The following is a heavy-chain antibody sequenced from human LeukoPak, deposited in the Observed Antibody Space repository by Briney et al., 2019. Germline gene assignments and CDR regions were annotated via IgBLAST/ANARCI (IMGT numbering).Heavy chain of an antibody. D-gene: IGHD5-18*01. Sequence: SQTLSLTCTVSGGSISSGDYYWSWIRQPPGKGLEWIGYIYYSGSTYYNPSLKSRITISADTSKNHFSLKLSSVTAADTAVYYCARTQGGYSYGNFDYWGQGTLVTVSS. CDR1: GGSISSGDYY. J-gene: IGHJ4*02. V-gene: IGHV4-30-4*01. CDR3: ARTQGGYSYGNFDY. CDR2: IYYSGST.